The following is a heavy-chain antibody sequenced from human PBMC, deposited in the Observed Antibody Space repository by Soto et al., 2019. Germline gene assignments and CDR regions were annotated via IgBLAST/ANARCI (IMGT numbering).Heavy chain of an antibody. Sequence: EVQLLESGGGLVQPGGSLRLSCAASGFTFSSYAMSWVRQARGKGLERVSVISGSGGSTFYADSVKGRFTISRDNSKNTLYLQMNSLRAEDTAVYYCAKRGSGSYYDYWGQGTLVTVSS. CDR3: AKRGSGSYYDY. CDR2: ISGSGGST. J-gene: IGHJ4*02. V-gene: IGHV3-23*01. D-gene: IGHD3-10*01. CDR1: GFTFSSYA.